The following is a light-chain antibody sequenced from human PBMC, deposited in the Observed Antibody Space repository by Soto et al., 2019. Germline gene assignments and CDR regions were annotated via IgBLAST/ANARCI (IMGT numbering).Light chain of an antibody. CDR1: PSVSNN. V-gene: IGKV3-15*01. Sequence: EIVMTQSPATLSVSPGERATLSCRASPSVSNNLAWDQRKPGQAPRLLIYHASTRATGIPARFSGSGSGTEFTLTISSLQSEDFAVYYCQQYNKWPLTFGGGTKVEIK. CDR3: QQYNKWPLT. J-gene: IGKJ4*01. CDR2: HAS.